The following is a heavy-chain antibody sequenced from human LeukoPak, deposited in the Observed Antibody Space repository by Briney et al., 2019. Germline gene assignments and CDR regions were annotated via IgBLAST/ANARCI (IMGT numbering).Heavy chain of an antibody. V-gene: IGHV1-18*01. Sequence: ASVTLSCTASGYTFTSYGISWVRQAPGQGLEWMGWISAYNGNTNYAQKLQGRVTMTTDTSTSTAYMELRSLRSDDTAVYYCARVSGTYYYYMDVWGKGTTVTVSS. J-gene: IGHJ6*03. D-gene: IGHD1-26*01. CDR1: GYTFTSYG. CDR3: ARVSGTYYYYMDV. CDR2: ISAYNGNT.